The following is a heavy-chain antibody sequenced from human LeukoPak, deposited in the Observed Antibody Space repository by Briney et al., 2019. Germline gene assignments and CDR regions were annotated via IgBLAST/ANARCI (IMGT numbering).Heavy chain of an antibody. V-gene: IGHV5-51*01. CDR1: GSIFTTHW. CDR3: ARPRHEVAALDY. CDR2: IYPDDSDT. J-gene: IGHJ4*02. Sequence: GASLHISCKASGSIFTTHWIGWVRQQPGKGLEWMGIIYPDDSDTRYSPSFQGQVNISADQSSNTTYLQWSSLEAADTAIYYCARPRHEVAALDYWGQGTLVTVSS. D-gene: IGHD6-6*01.